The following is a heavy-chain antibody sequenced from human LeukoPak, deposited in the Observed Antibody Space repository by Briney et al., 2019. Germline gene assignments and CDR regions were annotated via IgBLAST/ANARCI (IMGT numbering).Heavy chain of an antibody. V-gene: IGHV3-23*01. D-gene: IGHD3-22*01. J-gene: IGHJ4*02. Sequence: GGSLRLSCAASGFTFSSYAMSWVRQAPGKGLEWVSAISGSGGSTYYADSVKGRFTISRDNSKNTLYLQMNSLRAEDTAVYYCAKDPSENYYDSSGYFDYWGQGTLVTVSS. CDR3: AKDPSENYYDSSGYFDY. CDR1: GFTFSSYA. CDR2: ISGSGGST.